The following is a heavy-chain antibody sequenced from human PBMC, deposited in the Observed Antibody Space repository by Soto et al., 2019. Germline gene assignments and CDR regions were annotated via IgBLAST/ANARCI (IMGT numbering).Heavy chain of an antibody. CDR3: ARDHPLGGGPKRDFEY. V-gene: IGHV1-46*01. D-gene: IGHD3-16*01. Sequence: QVQLVQSGAEVKKPGASVKVSCKASGYTFTDYYIHWVRQAPGQGLEWMGLINPSGGSASYAQKFRGRVTMTRDTSPSTVYMELSSLRSEDTAVYYCARDHPLGGGPKRDFEYWGQGTLVTVSS. CDR2: INPSGGSA. CDR1: GYTFTDYY. J-gene: IGHJ4*02.